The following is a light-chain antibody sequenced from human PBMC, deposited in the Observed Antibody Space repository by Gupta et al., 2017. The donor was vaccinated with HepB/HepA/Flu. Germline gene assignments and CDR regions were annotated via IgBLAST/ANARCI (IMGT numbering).Light chain of an antibody. CDR2: ATS. CDR1: QDVSSL. Sequence: AIRMTQSPSSFSASTGDRVTITCRASQDVSSLLAWYQQKPGKAPKLLIFATSVLQSGVPSRFSGSGSGTDFTLTISSLQSDDFATYYCQHYSVYPRTFGQGTKVG. CDR3: QHYSVYPRT. V-gene: IGKV1-8*01. J-gene: IGKJ1*01.